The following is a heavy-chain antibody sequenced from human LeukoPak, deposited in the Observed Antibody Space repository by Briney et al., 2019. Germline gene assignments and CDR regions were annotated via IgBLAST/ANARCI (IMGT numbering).Heavy chain of an antibody. CDR1: GFSFSSYN. D-gene: IGHD1-26*01. CDR2: ITTSSTYT. J-gene: IGHJ6*03. Sequence: PGGSLRLSYEASGFSFSSYNMDWVRQTPGKGLEWISSITTSSTYTFYADSVKGRFTISRDNARNSLYLQMNSLRVEDTAVYYCARDPYSGTYGNTYYYYMDVWGKGTTVTISS. V-gene: IGHV3-21*01. CDR3: ARDPYSGTYGNTYYYYMDV.